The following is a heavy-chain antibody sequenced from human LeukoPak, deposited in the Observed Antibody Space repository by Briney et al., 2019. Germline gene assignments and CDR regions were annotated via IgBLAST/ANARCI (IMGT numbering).Heavy chain of an antibody. D-gene: IGHD2-8*01. CDR2: INHSGST. CDR3: ARGGYCTNGVCYKADY. V-gene: IGHV4-34*01. CDR1: GGSFSGYY. Sequence: PSETLSLTCAVYGGSFSGYYWSWIRQPQGKGLEWIGEINHSGSTNYNPSLKSRVTISVDTSKNQFSLKLSSVTAADTAVYYCARGGYCTNGVCYKADYWGQGTLVTVSS. J-gene: IGHJ4*02.